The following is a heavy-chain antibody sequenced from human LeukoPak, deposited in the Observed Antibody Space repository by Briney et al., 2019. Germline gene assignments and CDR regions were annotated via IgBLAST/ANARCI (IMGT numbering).Heavy chain of an antibody. CDR1: GYSISSGYY. D-gene: IGHD3-3*01. Sequence: TTSETLSLTCTVSGYSISSGYYWGWIRQPPGKGLEWIGSIYHSGSTYYNPSLKSRVTISVDTSKNQFSLKLSSVTAADTAVYYCVRSDDFWSGYYGYWGQGTLVTVSS. CDR2: IYHSGST. CDR3: VRSDDFWSGYYGY. V-gene: IGHV4-38-2*02. J-gene: IGHJ4*02.